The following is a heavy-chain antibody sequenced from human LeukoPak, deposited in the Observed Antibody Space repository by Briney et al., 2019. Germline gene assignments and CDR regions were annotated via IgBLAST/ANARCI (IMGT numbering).Heavy chain of an antibody. D-gene: IGHD3-16*01. CDR2: INGGNANT. CDR1: GYSFTTFG. Sequence: ASVKVSCKASGYSFTTFGIHWVRQAPEQSLEWMGWINGGNANTKYSQKFQGRVTITRDTSASTAYMEANSLRSEDTAVYYCARGNTYYYGDLDYWGQGTLITVSS. CDR3: ARGNTYYYGDLDY. J-gene: IGHJ4*02. V-gene: IGHV1-3*01.